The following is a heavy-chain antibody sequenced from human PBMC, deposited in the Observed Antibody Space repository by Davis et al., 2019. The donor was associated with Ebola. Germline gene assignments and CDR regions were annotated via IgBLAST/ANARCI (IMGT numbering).Heavy chain of an antibody. Sequence: GESLKISCAASGFIVSNNYMSWVRQAPGRGLEWVAKIKQDGSDTYYLASVKGRFTISRDNAKNSLYLQINSLRAEDTAVYYCAKDSGWQMSPWGQGTLVAVSS. V-gene: IGHV3-7*01. D-gene: IGHD6-25*01. CDR1: GFIVSNNY. CDR3: AKDSGWQMSP. J-gene: IGHJ5*02. CDR2: IKQDGSDT.